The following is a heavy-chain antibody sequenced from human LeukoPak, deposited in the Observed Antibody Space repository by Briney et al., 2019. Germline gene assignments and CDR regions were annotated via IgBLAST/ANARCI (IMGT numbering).Heavy chain of an antibody. Sequence: SETLSLTCTVSGGSISSSSYYWGWIRQPPGKGLEWIGSIYYSGSTYYNPSLKSRVTISVDTSKNQFSLKLSSVTAADTAVYYCARLGYYGSGSYFDYYYYYMDVWGKGTTVTVSS. CDR2: IYYSGST. D-gene: IGHD3-10*01. CDR1: GGSISSSSYY. V-gene: IGHV4-39*01. CDR3: ARLGYYGSGSYFDYYYYYMDV. J-gene: IGHJ6*03.